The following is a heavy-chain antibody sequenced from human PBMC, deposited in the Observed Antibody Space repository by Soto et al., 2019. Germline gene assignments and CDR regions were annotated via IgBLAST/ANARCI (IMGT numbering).Heavy chain of an antibody. J-gene: IGHJ6*02. CDR1: GFTFSSYG. CDR2: ISYDGSNK. D-gene: IGHD6-13*01. CDR3: AKPWYSSSWPYYYGMDV. Sequence: PGGSLRLSCAASGFTFSSYGMHWVRQAPGKGLEWVAVISYDGSNKYYADSVKGRFTISRDNSKNTLYLQMNSLRAEDTAVYYCAKPWYSSSWPYYYGMDVWGQGTTVTVSS. V-gene: IGHV3-30*18.